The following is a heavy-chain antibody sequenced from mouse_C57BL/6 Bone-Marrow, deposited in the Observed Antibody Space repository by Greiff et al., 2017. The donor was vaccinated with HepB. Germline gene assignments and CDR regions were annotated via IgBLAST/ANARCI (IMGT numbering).Heavy chain of an antibody. J-gene: IGHJ3*01. D-gene: IGHD2-4*01. CDR3: ARRGLYDYGGFAY. Sequence: VQRVESGPGLVQPSQSLSITCTVSGFSLTSYGVHWVRQSPGKGLEWLGVIWSGGSTDYNAAFISRLSISKDNSKSQVFFKMNSLQADDTAIYYCARRGLYDYGGFAYWGQGTLVTVSA. V-gene: IGHV2-2*01. CDR2: IWSGGST. CDR1: GFSLTSYG.